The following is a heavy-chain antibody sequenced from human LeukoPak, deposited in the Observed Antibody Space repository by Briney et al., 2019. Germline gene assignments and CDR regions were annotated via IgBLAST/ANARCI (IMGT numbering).Heavy chain of an antibody. D-gene: IGHD3-9*01. J-gene: IGHJ2*01. CDR3: ARGLRDFDWSPYWYFDL. CDR1: GGSISSYY. CDR2: IYTSGST. Sequence: SETLSLTCTVSGGSISSYYWSWIRQPAGKGLEWIGRIYTSGSTNYNPSLKSRVTMSVDTSKNQFSLKLSSVTAADTAVYYCARGLRDFDWSPYWYFDLWGRGTLVTVSS. V-gene: IGHV4-4*07.